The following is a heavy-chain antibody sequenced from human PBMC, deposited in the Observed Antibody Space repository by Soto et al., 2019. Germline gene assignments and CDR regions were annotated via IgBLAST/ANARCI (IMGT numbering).Heavy chain of an antibody. J-gene: IGHJ5*02. CDR2: INHSGST. Sequence: SETLSLTCAVYGGSFSGYYWSWIRQPPGKGLEWIGEINHSGSTNYNPSLKSRVTISVDTSKNQFSLKPSSVTAADTAVYYCARGRVPSSGWYSRIYWFDPWGQGTLVTVSS. CDR3: ARGRVPSSGWYSRIYWFDP. D-gene: IGHD6-19*01. CDR1: GGSFSGYY. V-gene: IGHV4-34*01.